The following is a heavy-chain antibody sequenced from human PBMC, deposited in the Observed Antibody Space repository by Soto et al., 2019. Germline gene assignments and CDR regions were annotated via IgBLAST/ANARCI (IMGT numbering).Heavy chain of an antibody. J-gene: IGHJ6*02. D-gene: IGHD1-1*01. CDR1: GFTFSSSA. V-gene: IGHV1-58*01. CDR2: IDVGSANA. CDR3: ARGRMTGNVYYYYGMDV. Sequence: SVKVSCKTSGFTFSSSAVHWVRQARGHRLQWIGWIDVGSANANYAHMLQERVTISRDMSTSTAYMELSSLRSDDTAVYYCARGRMTGNVYYYYGMDVWG.